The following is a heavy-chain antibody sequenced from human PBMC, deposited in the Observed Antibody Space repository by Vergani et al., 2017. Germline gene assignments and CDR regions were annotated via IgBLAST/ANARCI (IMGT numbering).Heavy chain of an antibody. CDR2: INHSGST. CDR3: ARVGTTYSSSVDY. Sequence: CAVYGGSFSGYYWSWIRQPPGKGLEWIGEINHSGSTNYNPSLKSRVTISVDTSKNQFSLKLSSVTAADTAVYYCARVGTTYSSSVDYWGQGPLVTVSS. D-gene: IGHD6-6*01. J-gene: IGHJ4*02. V-gene: IGHV4-34*01. CDR1: GGSFSGYY.